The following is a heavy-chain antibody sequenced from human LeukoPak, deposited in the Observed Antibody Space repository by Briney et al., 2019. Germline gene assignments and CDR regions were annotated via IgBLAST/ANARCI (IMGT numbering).Heavy chain of an antibody. CDR3: ARDLSDYYDSSGYYYVGNY. D-gene: IGHD3-22*01. Sequence: XXXXTANYAQKFQGRVTITADESTSTAYMELSSLRSEDTAVYYCARDLSDYYDSSGYYYVGNYWGQGTLVTVSS. J-gene: IGHJ4*02. V-gene: IGHV1-69*01. CDR2: XXXXTA.